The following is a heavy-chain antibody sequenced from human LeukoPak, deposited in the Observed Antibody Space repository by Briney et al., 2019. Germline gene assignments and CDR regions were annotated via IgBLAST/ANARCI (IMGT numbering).Heavy chain of an antibody. J-gene: IGHJ4*02. V-gene: IGHV3-7*03. CDR2: IKLDGSEK. CDR3: ARDQYDTWSRRGNFDS. D-gene: IGHD3-3*01. CDR1: GFTFGKYW. Sequence: GGSLRLSCVASGFTFGKYWKSWVRQAPGKGLEWVANIKLDGSEKNYVDSVKGRFTISRDNTKNSLYLQMNSLRVEDTAVFYCARDQYDTWSRRGNFDSWGQGTLVIVSS.